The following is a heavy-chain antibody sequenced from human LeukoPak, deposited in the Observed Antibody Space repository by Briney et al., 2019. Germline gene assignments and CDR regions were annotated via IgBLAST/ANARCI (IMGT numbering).Heavy chain of an antibody. Sequence: SETLSLTCAVYGGSFSGYYWSWIRQPPGKGLEWIGEINHSGSTNYNPSLKSRVTISVDTSKNQFSLKLSSVTAADTAAYYCARGPVAARPDYWGQGTLVTVSS. V-gene: IGHV4-34*01. CDR2: INHSGST. CDR3: ARGPVAARPDY. CDR1: GGSFSGYY. D-gene: IGHD6-6*01. J-gene: IGHJ4*02.